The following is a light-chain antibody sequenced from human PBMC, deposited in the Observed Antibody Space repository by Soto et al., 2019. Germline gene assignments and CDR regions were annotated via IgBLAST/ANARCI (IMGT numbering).Light chain of an antibody. CDR3: QTWGTGIHVV. V-gene: IGLV4-69*01. Sequence: QSVLTQSPSASASLGASVKLTCTLSRGHSSYAIAWHQQQPEKGPRYLMKLNSDGSHSKGDGIPDRFSGSSSGAERYLTISSIQAEDEADYYCQTWGTGIHVVFGGGTKLTVL. CDR1: RGHSSYA. J-gene: IGLJ2*01. CDR2: LNSDGSH.